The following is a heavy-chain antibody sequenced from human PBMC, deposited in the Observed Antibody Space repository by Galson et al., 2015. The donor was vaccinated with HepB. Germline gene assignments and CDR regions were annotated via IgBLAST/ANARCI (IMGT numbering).Heavy chain of an antibody. J-gene: IGHJ5*02. D-gene: IGHD1-1*01. CDR2: IYYSGTT. CDR1: GASLNYDNYA. V-gene: IGHV4-30-2*06. Sequence: LSLTCDVSGASLNYDNYAWSWIRQSPEKGLEWIGHIYYSGTTNYNPSLKSRATLAVDRSKNQFSLRLTSVTAADTAVYYCARGGQYQLVYLFDPWGQGTLVTVSA. CDR3: ARGGQYQLVYLFDP.